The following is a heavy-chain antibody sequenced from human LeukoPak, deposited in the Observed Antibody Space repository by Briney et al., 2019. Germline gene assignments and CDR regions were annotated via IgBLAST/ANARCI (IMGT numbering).Heavy chain of an antibody. V-gene: IGHV3-21*01. CDR1: GFTFSSYS. Sequence: GGSLRLSCAASGFTFSSYSMNWVRQAPGKGLEWVSSISSSSSYIYYADSVKGRFTISRDNAKNSLYLQMNSLRAGDTAVYYCARDRWNPRYQLPSVDYWGQGTLVTVSS. CDR3: ARDRWNPRYQLPSVDY. D-gene: IGHD2-2*01. J-gene: IGHJ4*02. CDR2: ISSSSSYI.